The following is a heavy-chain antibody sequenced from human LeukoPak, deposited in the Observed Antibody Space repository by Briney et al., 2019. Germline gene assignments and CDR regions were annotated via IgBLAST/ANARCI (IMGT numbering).Heavy chain of an antibody. V-gene: IGHV4-59*01. Sequence: SETLSLTCTVSGGSISSYYWSWIRQPPGKGLEWIGYIYYSGSTNYNPSLKSRVTISVDTSKNQFSLKLSSVTAADTAVYYCARGYPLRGMDVWGQGITVTVSS. J-gene: IGHJ6*02. CDR1: GGSISSYY. CDR3: ARGYPLRGMDV. CDR2: IYYSGST. D-gene: IGHD1-14*01.